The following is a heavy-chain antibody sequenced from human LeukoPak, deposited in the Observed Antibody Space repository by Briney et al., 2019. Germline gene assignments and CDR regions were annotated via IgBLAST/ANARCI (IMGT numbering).Heavy chain of an antibody. CDR2: IHPSGML. J-gene: IGHJ4*02. V-gene: IGHV4-31*03. D-gene: IGHD3-22*01. CDR3: SRGLDSRKLGY. CDR1: GASFNSDDQY. Sequence: SETLSLTCTVSGASFNSDDQYWNWIRQSPGKGLEWIASIHPSGMLYNNPSLESRVTMSRDMSKNQFSLNLNSVTAADTAVYFCSRGLDSRKLGYWGQGILVTVSS.